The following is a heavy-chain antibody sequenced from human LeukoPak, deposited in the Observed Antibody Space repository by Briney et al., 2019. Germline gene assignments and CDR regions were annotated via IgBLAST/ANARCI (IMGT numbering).Heavy chain of an antibody. CDR1: GFTFSSYA. Sequence: PGGSLRLSCAASGFTFSSYAMSWVRQAPGKGLEWVSGISGSGGGTYNADSVKGRFTISRDNSKNTLYLQMNSLRAEDTAVYYCAKDLLFSSAPGDWGQGTLVTVSS. CDR2: ISGSGGGT. J-gene: IGHJ4*02. CDR3: AKDLLFSSAPGD. D-gene: IGHD6-19*01. V-gene: IGHV3-23*01.